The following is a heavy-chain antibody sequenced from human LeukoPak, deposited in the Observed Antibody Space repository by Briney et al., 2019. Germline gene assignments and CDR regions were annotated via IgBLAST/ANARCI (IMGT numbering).Heavy chain of an antibody. V-gene: IGHV4-59*01. CDR1: GDSTSKYF. CDR3: ATHSSGSYGGVFDY. Sequence: SETLSLTCSVTGDSTSKYFWSWIRQPPGKGPEWIGHIYDSGSTNYNPSLKSRVTISIDTSKNQFFLKLTSVTAADTAVYYCATHSSGSYGGVFDYWGQGTLVTVSS. D-gene: IGHD3-22*01. CDR2: IYDSGST. J-gene: IGHJ4*02.